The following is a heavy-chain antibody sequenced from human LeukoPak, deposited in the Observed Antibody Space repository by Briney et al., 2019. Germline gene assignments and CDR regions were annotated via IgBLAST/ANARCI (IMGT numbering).Heavy chain of an antibody. D-gene: IGHD3-22*01. CDR1: GFTFSDYY. CDR2: ISSSGSII. Sequence: GGSLRLSCAASGFTFSDYYMSWIRQAPGKGLEWVSYISSSGSIIYYADSVKGRFTISRDNAKNSLYLQMNSLRAEDTAVYYCARSAQTYYDTSDYYRYFQHWGQGTLVTVSS. V-gene: IGHV3-11*01. J-gene: IGHJ1*01. CDR3: ARSAQTYYDTSDYYRYFQH.